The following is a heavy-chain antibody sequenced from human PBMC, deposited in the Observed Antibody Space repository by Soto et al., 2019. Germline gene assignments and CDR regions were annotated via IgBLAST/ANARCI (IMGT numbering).Heavy chain of an antibody. Sequence: QVQLQESGPGLVKPSQTLSLTCTVSGGSNSSGGYYWSRIRQHPGKGLECIGYIYYSESTYSKPSRHSRVTIAVDTSKNQFSLTLRSVSAAHTARYYCARSVFPWGRGTLVTVAS. V-gene: IGHV4-31*03. CDR2: IYYSEST. CDR3: ARSVFP. CDR1: GGSNSSGGYY. J-gene: IGHJ5*02.